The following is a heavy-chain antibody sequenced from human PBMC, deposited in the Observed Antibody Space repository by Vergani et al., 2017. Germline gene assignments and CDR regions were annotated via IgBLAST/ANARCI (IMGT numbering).Heavy chain of an antibody. CDR3: AGPQGTSAYYYGGFDY. J-gene: IGHJ4*02. CDR1: GITFSTYA. Sequence: EVQLLESGGGLVQPGGSLRLSCAASGITFSTYAMTWVRQAPGKGLEWVSTISSDGGSTYYADSVKGRFTISRDNSKNTLSLQMNSRTAEDTAIYYCAGPQGTSAYYYGGFDYWGQGSLVTVSS. D-gene: IGHD3-22*01. CDR2: ISSDGGST. V-gene: IGHV3-23*01.